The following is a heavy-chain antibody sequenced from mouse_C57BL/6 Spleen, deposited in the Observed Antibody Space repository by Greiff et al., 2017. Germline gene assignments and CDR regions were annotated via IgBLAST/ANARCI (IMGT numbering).Heavy chain of an antibody. D-gene: IGHD4-1*01. V-gene: IGHV1-4*01. J-gene: IGHJ2*01. CDR3: ARTGWDAFDY. CDR2: INPSNGYT. Sequence: QVQLKESGAELARPGASVKMSCKASGYTFTSYTMPWVKQRPGQGLEWIGYINPSNGYTKYNQKFKDKATLTADKSSSTAYMQLSILTSEDSAVCYCARTGWDAFDYWGQGTTLTVSS. CDR1: GYTFTSYT.